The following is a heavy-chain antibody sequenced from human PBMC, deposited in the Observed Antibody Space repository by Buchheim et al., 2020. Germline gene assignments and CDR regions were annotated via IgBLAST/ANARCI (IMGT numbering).Heavy chain of an antibody. CDR2: ISSSGSTI. V-gene: IGHV3-48*03. J-gene: IGHJ6*02. CDR3: ARDSLRYYYYGMDV. Sequence: EVQLVGSGGGLVQPGGSLRLSCAASGFMFSSYEMNWVRQAPGKGLEWVSYISSSGSTIYYADSVKGRFTISRDNAKNSLYLQMNSLRAEDTAVYYCARDSLRYYYYGMDVWGQGTT. CDR1: GFMFSSYE.